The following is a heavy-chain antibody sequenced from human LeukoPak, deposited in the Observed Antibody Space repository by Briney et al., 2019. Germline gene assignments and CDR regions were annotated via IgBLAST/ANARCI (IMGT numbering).Heavy chain of an antibody. Sequence: GGSLRLSCAASGFTFSSYEMNWVRQAPGKGLEWVSYISSSGSTIYYADSVKGRFTISRDNTKNSLYLQMNSLRAEDTAVYYCARYNWNLDYWGQGTLVTVSS. J-gene: IGHJ4*02. V-gene: IGHV3-48*03. D-gene: IGHD1-20*01. CDR1: GFTFSSYE. CDR2: ISSSGSTI. CDR3: ARYNWNLDY.